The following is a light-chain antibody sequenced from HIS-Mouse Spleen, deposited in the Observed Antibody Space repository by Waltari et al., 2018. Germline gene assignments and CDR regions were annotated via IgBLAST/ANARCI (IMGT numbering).Light chain of an antibody. CDR1: SSDVGGYNY. J-gene: IGLJ1*01. Sequence: QSALTQPRSVSGSPGQSVTISCTGTSSDVGGYNYVSVYQQPPGKAPKLMIYDVSKRPSGVPDRFSGSKSGNTASLTISGLQAEDEADYYCCSYAGSYTYVFGTGTKVTVL. CDR3: CSYAGSYTYV. CDR2: DVS. V-gene: IGLV2-11*01.